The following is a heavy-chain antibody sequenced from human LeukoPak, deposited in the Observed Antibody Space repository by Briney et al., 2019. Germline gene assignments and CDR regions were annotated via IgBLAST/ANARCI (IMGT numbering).Heavy chain of an antibody. CDR3: AKALHIYYYYGMDV. V-gene: IGHV3-30*18. J-gene: IGHJ6*02. CDR1: GFNFSSYG. Sequence: GRALILSCSASGFNFSSYGMHSVRQAPGKVLERVAVISYDGSNKYYADSVKRRFTISRDNSKNTLYLQMNSMRAGDTAVYYCAKALHIYYYYGMDVWGQGTTVTVSS. CDR2: ISYDGSNK. D-gene: IGHD2-21*01.